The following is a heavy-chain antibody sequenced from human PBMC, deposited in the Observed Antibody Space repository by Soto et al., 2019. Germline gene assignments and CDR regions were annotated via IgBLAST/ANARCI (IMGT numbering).Heavy chain of an antibody. J-gene: IGHJ4*02. CDR2: IIPILGIA. D-gene: IGHD6-13*01. CDR1: GGTFSSYT. CDR3: ARDPVVSHSSSWYTSDY. V-gene: IGHV1-69*04. Sequence: SVKVSCKASGGTFSSYTISWVRQAPGQGLEWMGRIIPILGIANYAQKFQGRVTITADKSTSTAYMELSSLRSEDTAVYYCARDPVVSHSSSWYTSDYWGQGTLVTVSS.